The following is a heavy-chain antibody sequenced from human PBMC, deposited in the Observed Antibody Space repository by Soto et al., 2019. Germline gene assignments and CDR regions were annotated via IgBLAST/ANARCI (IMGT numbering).Heavy chain of an antibody. CDR2: IWYDGSNK. CDR1: GFTFSSYG. D-gene: IGHD6-13*01. Sequence: GGSLRLSCAASGFTFSSYGMHWVRQAPGKGLEWVAVIWYDGSNKYYADSVKGRFTISRDNSKNTLYLQMNSLRAEDTAVYYCARDIPYLIAAEAPFDYWGQGTLVTVSS. V-gene: IGHV3-33*01. J-gene: IGHJ4*02. CDR3: ARDIPYLIAAEAPFDY.